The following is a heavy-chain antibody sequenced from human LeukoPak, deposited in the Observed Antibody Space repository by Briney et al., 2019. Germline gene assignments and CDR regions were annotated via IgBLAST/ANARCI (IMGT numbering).Heavy chain of an antibody. Sequence: PSETLSLTCTVSGSSISSGGYYWSWIRQHPGRGLEWIGYISYSGSTYYNPSLKSRVTISVDTSRNQFSLKLSSVTAADTAVYYCARDLGYCTSTSCRYFDFWGQGTLVTVSS. CDR3: ARDLGYCTSTSCRYFDF. J-gene: IGHJ4*02. CDR2: ISYSGST. D-gene: IGHD2-2*01. CDR1: GSSISSGGYY. V-gene: IGHV4-31*03.